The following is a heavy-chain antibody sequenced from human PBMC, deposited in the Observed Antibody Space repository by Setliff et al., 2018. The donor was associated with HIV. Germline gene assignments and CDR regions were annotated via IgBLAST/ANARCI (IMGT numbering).Heavy chain of an antibody. V-gene: IGHV1-3*01. J-gene: IGHJ5*02. CDR1: GYTFTSYA. Sequence: GASVKVSCKASGYTFTSYAMHWVRQAPGQRLEWMGWINAGNGNTKYSQKFQGRVTITRDTSASTAYMELSSLRSEDTAVYYCARENSGQQDHENWFDPWGQGTLVTVSS. CDR2: INAGNGNT. D-gene: IGHD6-13*01. CDR3: ARENSGQQDHENWFDP.